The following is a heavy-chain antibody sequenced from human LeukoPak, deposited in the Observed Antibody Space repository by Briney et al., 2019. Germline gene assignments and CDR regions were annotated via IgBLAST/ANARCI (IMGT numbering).Heavy chain of an antibody. Sequence: GGSLRLSCAASGFTFSDYYMSWIRQSPGKGLEWLSYIRRRGGDEHYADSVKGRFTISRDNGENSLYLQMNSLTVEDTAIYYCATDIRAVGDSRYFDYWGQGALVTVSS. V-gene: IGHV3-11*01. D-gene: IGHD1-26*01. CDR3: ATDIRAVGDSRYFDY. CDR1: GFTFSDYY. J-gene: IGHJ4*02. CDR2: IRRRGGDE.